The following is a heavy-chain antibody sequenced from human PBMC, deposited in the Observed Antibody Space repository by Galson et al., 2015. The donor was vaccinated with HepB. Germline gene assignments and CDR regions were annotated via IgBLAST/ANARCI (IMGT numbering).Heavy chain of an antibody. D-gene: IGHD4-17*01. J-gene: IGHJ6*02. Sequence: SVKVSCKASGYTFTSYDINWVRQATGQGLEWMGWMNPNSGNTGYAQKFQGRVTMTRNTSISTAYMELSSLRSEDTAVYYCARLTTVTTWYYYGMDVWGQGTTVTVSS. V-gene: IGHV1-8*01. CDR3: ARLTTVTTWYYYGMDV. CDR2: MNPNSGNT. CDR1: GYTFTSYD.